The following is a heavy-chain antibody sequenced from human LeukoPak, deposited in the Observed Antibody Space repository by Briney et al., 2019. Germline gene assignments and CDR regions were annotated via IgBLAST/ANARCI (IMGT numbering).Heavy chain of an antibody. Sequence: GGFLRLSCAASGFTFSSYAIHWVRQAPGKGLEWVIVISYDGSEKYYSDSVRGRFTISRDNSKNTLYLQMNSLRAEDTAIYYCARNKHDSSGKIFDYWGQGTLITVSS. CDR1: GFTFSSYA. CDR2: ISYDGSEK. CDR3: ARNKHDSSGKIFDY. V-gene: IGHV3-30-3*01. J-gene: IGHJ4*02. D-gene: IGHD3-22*01.